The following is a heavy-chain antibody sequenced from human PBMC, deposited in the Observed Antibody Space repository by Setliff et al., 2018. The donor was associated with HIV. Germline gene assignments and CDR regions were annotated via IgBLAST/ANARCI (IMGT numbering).Heavy chain of an antibody. Sequence: GGSLRLSCVASGFSFNNYWMCWVRQAPGQGLEWVANIDLDGSEKNYVDSVKGRFTIFRDNAKSSMYLQMNSLRAEDTAIYYCARKFRPGHGVDVWGQGTTVTVSS. CDR1: GFSFNNYW. V-gene: IGHV3-7*01. J-gene: IGHJ6*02. CDR2: IDLDGSEK. CDR3: ARKFRPGHGVDV. D-gene: IGHD3-10*01.